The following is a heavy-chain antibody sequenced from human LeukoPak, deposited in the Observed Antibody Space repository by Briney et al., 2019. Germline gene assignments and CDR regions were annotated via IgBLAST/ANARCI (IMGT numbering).Heavy chain of an antibody. J-gene: IGHJ3*02. Sequence: GESLQISCKGSGYSFTNYWIGWVRQMPGKGLEWMGIIYPGDSDTRYSPSLQGQVTISADKSISTAYLRWTSLKASDTAMYYCARQREWGGGFDAFDIWGQGTMVTVSS. V-gene: IGHV5-51*01. CDR1: GYSFTNYW. CDR3: ARQREWGGGFDAFDI. CDR2: IYPGDSDT. D-gene: IGHD2-15*01.